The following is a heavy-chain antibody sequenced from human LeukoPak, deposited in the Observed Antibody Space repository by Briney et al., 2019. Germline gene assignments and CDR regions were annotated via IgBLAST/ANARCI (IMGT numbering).Heavy chain of an antibody. CDR2: IKKDGIEK. V-gene: IGHV3-7*03. CDR1: GFTLSSDW. Sequence: GGSLRLSCVVSGFTLSSDWMSWVRQAPGKGLEWVANIKKDGIEKYYVESVKGRFTLSRDNAKNSLYLQMNSLRVEDTAIYYCAREYCSGGTCYAPGYWGQGTLVTVSS. CDR3: AREYCSGGTCYAPGY. J-gene: IGHJ4*02. D-gene: IGHD2-15*01.